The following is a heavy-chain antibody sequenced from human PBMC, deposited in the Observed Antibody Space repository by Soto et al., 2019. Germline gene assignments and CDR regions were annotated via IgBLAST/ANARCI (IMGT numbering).Heavy chain of an antibody. CDR2: IYDSGST. V-gene: IGHV4-59*01. CDR1: GDSINNYY. CDR3: ERGTMYYYKGMDV. Sequence: QVQLQESGPGLVKPSETLSLTCTVSGDSINNYYWTWLRQPPGKGLEWIGYIYDSGSTSYNPSLKSRITISVDTSTNHFSRKLKSVTAADTAVDYCERGTMYYYKGMDVWGQGTTVTVSS. J-gene: IGHJ6*02.